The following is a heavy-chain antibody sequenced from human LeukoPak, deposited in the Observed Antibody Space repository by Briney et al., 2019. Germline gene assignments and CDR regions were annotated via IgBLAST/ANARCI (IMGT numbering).Heavy chain of an antibody. CDR2: IIGSGSST. CDR3: ASDVVGGTNP. J-gene: IGHJ5*02. Sequence: GGSLRLSCAASGFTFSGSNMHWVRQTPGKGLEWLSYIIGSGSSTYYAASVKGRFTISRDNAKKSLYLQMNSLRAEDTAVYYCASDVVGGTNPWGQGTLVTVSS. V-gene: IGHV3-48*01. D-gene: IGHD1-1*01. CDR1: GFTFSGSN.